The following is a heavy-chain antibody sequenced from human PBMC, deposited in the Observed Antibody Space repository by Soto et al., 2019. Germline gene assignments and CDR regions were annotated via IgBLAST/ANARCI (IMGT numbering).Heavy chain of an antibody. D-gene: IGHD6-13*01. CDR2: IWYDGSNK. Sequence: PGGSLRLSCAASGFTFSSYGMHWVRQAPGKGLEWVAVIWYDGSNKYYADSVKGRFTISRDNSKNTLYLQMNSLRAEDTAVYYCAREQQHVIRIYYYYGMAVRGQGTTVTVSS. J-gene: IGHJ6*02. CDR1: GFTFSSYG. CDR3: AREQQHVIRIYYYYGMAV. V-gene: IGHV3-33*01.